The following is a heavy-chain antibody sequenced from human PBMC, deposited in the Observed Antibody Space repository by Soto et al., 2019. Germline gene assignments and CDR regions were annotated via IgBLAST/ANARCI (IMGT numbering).Heavy chain of an antibody. J-gene: IGHJ4*02. CDR2: IYTSGST. CDR1: GGSISSYY. D-gene: IGHD6-19*01. Sequence: SETLSLTCTVSGGSISSYYWSWIRQPAGKGLEWIGRIYTSGSTNYNPSLKSRVTMSVDTSKNQFSLKLSSVTAADTAVYYCARDSGSSGWYRLDYWGQGTLVTVSS. V-gene: IGHV4-4*07. CDR3: ARDSGSSGWYRLDY.